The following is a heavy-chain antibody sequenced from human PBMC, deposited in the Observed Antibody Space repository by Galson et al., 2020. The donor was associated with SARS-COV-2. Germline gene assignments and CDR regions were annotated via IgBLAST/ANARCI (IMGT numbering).Heavy chain of an antibody. CDR3: AKVSSGWPY. D-gene: IGHD6-19*01. J-gene: IGHJ4*02. Sequence: GGSLRLSCAASGFTFDDYAMHWVRQAPGKGLEWVSGISWNSGSIGYADSVKGRFTISRDNAKNSLYLQMNSLRAEDTALYYCAKVSSGWPYWGQGTLVTVSS. V-gene: IGHV3-9*01. CDR1: GFTFDDYA. CDR2: ISWNSGSI.